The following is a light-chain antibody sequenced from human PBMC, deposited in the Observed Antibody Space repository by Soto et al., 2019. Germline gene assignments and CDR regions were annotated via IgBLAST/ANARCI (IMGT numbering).Light chain of an antibody. J-gene: IGLJ3*02. CDR1: SSNIGAGYD. CDR3: QSYDSSLSGWV. Sequence: QLVLTQPPSVSGAPGQKVTISCTGSSSNIGAGYDVHWYQQLPGTAPKLLIYGNSKRPSGVPDRFSGSKSGTSASLAITGLQAEDEADYYCQSYDSSLSGWVFGGGTKVTVL. CDR2: GNS. V-gene: IGLV1-40*01.